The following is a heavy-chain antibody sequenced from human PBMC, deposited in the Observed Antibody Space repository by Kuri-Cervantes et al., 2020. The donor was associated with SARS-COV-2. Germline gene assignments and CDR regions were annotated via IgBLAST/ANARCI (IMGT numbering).Heavy chain of an antibody. Sequence: SETLSLTCAVYGGSFSGYYWSWIRQPPGKGLEWIGSIYYSGSTNYNPSLKSRVTMSVDTSKNQFSLKLSSVTAADTAVYYCARDDDISNGLDPWGQGTLVTVSS. CDR1: GGSFSGYY. CDR2: IYYSGST. V-gene: IGHV4-34*11. CDR3: ARDDDISNGLDP. J-gene: IGHJ5*02. D-gene: IGHD3-22*01.